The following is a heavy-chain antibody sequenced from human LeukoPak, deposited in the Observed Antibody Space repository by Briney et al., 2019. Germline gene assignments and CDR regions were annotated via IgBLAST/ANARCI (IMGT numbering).Heavy chain of an antibody. CDR3: AREGYCISTTCSSFDY. Sequence: ASVKVSCKASGYTLTGYYMHWVRQAPGQGLEWMGWINPNSGGTNYAQKFQGRVTMTRDTSISTAYMELSRLRSDDTAVYYCAREGYCISTTCSSFDYWGQGTLVTVSS. J-gene: IGHJ4*02. D-gene: IGHD2-2*01. CDR1: GYTLTGYY. CDR2: INPNSGGT. V-gene: IGHV1-2*02.